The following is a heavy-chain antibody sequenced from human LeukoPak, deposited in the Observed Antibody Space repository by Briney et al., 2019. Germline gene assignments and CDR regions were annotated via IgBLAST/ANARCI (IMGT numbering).Heavy chain of an antibody. CDR2: ISAYNGNT. CDR3: ARDMSMWGSLREAPYYFDY. D-gene: IGHD3-16*01. J-gene: IGHJ4*02. CDR1: GYTFTSYG. Sequence: ASVKVSCKASGYTFTSYGISWVRQAPGQGLEWMGWISAYNGNTNYAQKLQGRVTMTTDTSTSTAYMELRSLRSDDTAVYYCARDMSMWGSLREAPYYFDYWGQGTLVTVSS. V-gene: IGHV1-18*01.